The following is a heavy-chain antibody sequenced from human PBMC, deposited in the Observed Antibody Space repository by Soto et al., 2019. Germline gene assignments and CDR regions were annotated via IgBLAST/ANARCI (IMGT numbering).Heavy chain of an antibody. CDR1: GGTFSSYA. CDR3: ARADYYDSSGYSRRSDAFDL. J-gene: IGHJ3*01. D-gene: IGHD3-22*01. CDR2: IIPIFGTA. V-gene: IGHV1-69*12. Sequence: QVQLVQSGAEVKKPGSSVKVSCKASGGTFSSYAISWVRQAPGQGLEWMGGIIPIFGTANYAQKFQGRVTITADESTSPAYMELSSLRSEDTAVYYCARADYYDSSGYSRRSDAFDLWGQGTMVTVSS.